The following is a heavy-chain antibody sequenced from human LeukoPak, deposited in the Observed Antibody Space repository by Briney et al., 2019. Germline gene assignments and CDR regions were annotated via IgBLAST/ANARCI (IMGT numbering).Heavy chain of an antibody. D-gene: IGHD6-13*01. CDR2: ISSIRSTI. J-gene: IGHJ4*02. CDR1: GFTSSNYY. V-gene: IGHV3-11*04. Sequence: PGGSLRLSCAAAGFTSSNYYMSCIRQAPGNGLEWVSYISSIRSTIYDADSVKCRVTISRDNAKNSLYLQMNSLRAEDTAVYYCARSFSQLVFDYWGQGTLVTVSS. CDR3: ARSFSQLVFDY.